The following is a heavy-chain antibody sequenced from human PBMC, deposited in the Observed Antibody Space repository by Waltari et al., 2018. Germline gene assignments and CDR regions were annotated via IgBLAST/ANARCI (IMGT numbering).Heavy chain of an antibody. V-gene: IGHV4-38-2*02. D-gene: IGHD6-13*01. J-gene: IGHJ4*02. CDR3: ARVGCSWYYSDY. CDR2: IYPSGST. CDR1: GYSISSGYY. Sequence: QVQLQESGPGLVKPSETLSLTCPVSGYSISSGYYWGWIRQPPGKGREWIGTIYPSGSTYYNPSLKSRVTISVDTSKNQFSLKLTSVTAADTAVYYCARVGCSWYYSDYWGQGTLVTISS.